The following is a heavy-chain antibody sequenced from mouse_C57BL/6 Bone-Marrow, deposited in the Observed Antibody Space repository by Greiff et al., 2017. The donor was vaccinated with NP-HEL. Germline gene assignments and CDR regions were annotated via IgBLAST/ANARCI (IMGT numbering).Heavy chain of an antibody. CDR2: IHPNSGST. D-gene: IGHD2-4*01. V-gene: IGHV1-64*01. CDR3: ARGRLRRGNYFDY. Sequence: QVQLQQPGAELVKPGASVKLSCKASGYTFTSYWMHWVKQRPGQGLKWIGMIHPNSGSTNYNEKFKSKATLTVDKSSSTAYMQLSSLTSEDSAVYYCARGRLRRGNYFDYWGQGTTLTVSS. CDR1: GYTFTSYW. J-gene: IGHJ2*01.